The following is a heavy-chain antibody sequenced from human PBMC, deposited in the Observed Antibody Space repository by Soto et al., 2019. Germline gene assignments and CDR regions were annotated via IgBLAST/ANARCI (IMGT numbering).Heavy chain of an antibody. V-gene: IGHV2-5*02. J-gene: IGHJ4*02. Sequence: QITLEESGPTRVKPTQTLTLTCAFSGFSLTTDGVGVGWVRQPPGKALERLALIYWDDDKRYSPSLGSRLTITKDTSRNPGVLTLTTMDPVDTATYYCAHSAGLQGNWNGDYFDFWGQGALVTVSS. CDR3: AHSAGLQGNWNGDYFDF. CDR1: GFSLTTDGVG. D-gene: IGHD1-1*01. CDR2: IYWDDDK.